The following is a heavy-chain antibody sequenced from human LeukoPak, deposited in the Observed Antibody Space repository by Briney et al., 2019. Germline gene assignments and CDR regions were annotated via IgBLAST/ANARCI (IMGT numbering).Heavy chain of an antibody. CDR1: GFTFSIYC. Sequence: PGGSLRLSCAAPGFTFSIYCMSWVRQAPGKGLEWVANIKQDGSEKYYVDSVKGRFTISRDNAKNSLYLQMDSLRAEDTAVYYCARMSGEAFDIWGQGTMVTVSS. CDR3: ARMSGEAFDI. D-gene: IGHD7-27*01. CDR2: IKQDGSEK. V-gene: IGHV3-7*01. J-gene: IGHJ3*02.